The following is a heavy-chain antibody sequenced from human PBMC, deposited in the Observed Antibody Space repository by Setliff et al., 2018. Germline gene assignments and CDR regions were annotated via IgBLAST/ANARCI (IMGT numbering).Heavy chain of an antibody. J-gene: IGHJ4*02. D-gene: IGHD5-18*01. Sequence: ASVKVSSKASGYTFTSYAMNWVRQAPGQRLEWMGWINAGNGNTKYSQKFQGRVTITRDTSASTAYMELSSLRSEETAVYYCAGRVGPVGIQLPDYWGQGTLVTVSS. CDR1: GYTFTSYA. V-gene: IGHV1-3*01. CDR3: AGRVGPVGIQLPDY. CDR2: INAGNGNT.